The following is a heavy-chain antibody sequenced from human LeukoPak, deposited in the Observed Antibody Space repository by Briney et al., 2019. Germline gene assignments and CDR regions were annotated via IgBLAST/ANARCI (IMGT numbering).Heavy chain of an antibody. J-gene: IGHJ3*02. CDR3: AKDIVVVVAASPRYDAFDI. CDR1: GFTFSSYA. Sequence: GGSLRLSCAAAGFTFSSYAMSWVRQAPGKGLEWVSAISVSGGSTYYADSVKGRFTISRDNSKNTLYLQMNSLRAEDTAVYYCAKDIVVVVAASPRYDAFDIWGQGTMVTVSS. D-gene: IGHD2-15*01. V-gene: IGHV3-23*01. CDR2: ISVSGGST.